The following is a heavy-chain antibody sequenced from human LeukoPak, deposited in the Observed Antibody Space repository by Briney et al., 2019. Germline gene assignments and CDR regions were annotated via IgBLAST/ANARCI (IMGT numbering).Heavy chain of an antibody. J-gene: IGHJ6*02. D-gene: IGHD6-13*01. CDR3: ARGYNRGSSWYYYYYGMDV. V-gene: IGHV4-34*01. CDR1: GGSFSGYY. CDR2: INHSGST. Sequence: PSETLSLTCAVYGGSFSGYYWSWIRQPPGKGLEWIGEINHSGSTNYNPSLKSRVTISVDTSKNQFSLKLSSVTAADTAVYYCARGYNRGSSWYYYYYGMDVWGQGTTVTVSS.